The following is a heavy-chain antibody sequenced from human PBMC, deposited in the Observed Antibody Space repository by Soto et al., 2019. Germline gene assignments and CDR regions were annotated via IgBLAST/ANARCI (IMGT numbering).Heavy chain of an antibody. Sequence: SLRLSCVASGFSFSSYTMNWVRQAPGKGLEWVSGVSGNGGNTYYAVSVKGRFSISRDNSKNTLYLQLNSLRAEDTAIYYCAKDRMGASGWFDPWGQGTPVTVSS. D-gene: IGHD1-26*01. CDR3: AKDRMGASGWFDP. CDR2: VSGNGGNT. J-gene: IGHJ5*02. CDR1: GFSFSSYT. V-gene: IGHV3-23*01.